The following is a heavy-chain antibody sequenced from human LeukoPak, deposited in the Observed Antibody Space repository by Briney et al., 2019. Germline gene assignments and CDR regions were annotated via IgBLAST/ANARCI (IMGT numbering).Heavy chain of an antibody. CDR1: GYTFTSYG. V-gene: IGHV1-18*01. D-gene: IGHD2-2*01. Sequence: ASVKVSCKASGYTFTSYGISWVRRAPGQGLEWMGWISAYNGNTNYAQKLQGRVTMTTDTSTSTAYMELRSLRSDDTAVYYCARDSLDIVVVPAARGGWWFDPWGQGTLVTVSS. CDR3: ARDSLDIVVVPAARGGWWFDP. J-gene: IGHJ5*02. CDR2: ISAYNGNT.